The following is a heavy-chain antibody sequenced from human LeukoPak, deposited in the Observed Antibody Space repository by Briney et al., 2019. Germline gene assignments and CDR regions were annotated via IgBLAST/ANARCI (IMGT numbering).Heavy chain of an antibody. D-gene: IGHD2-8*01. CDR1: GYTFTSYG. Sequence: ASVKVSCKASGYTFTSYGISWVRQAPGQGLEWMGWISVYNGNTNYAQNLQGRVTMTTDTSTSTAYMEVRSLRSDDTAVYYCARDLVHHRLLATNYNWFDPWGRGTLVTVSS. CDR3: ARDLVHHRLLATNYNWFDP. V-gene: IGHV1-18*01. J-gene: IGHJ5*02. CDR2: ISVYNGNT.